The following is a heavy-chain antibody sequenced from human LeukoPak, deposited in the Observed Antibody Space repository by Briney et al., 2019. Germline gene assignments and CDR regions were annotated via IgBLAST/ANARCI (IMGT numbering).Heavy chain of an antibody. CDR2: ISYDGSNK. J-gene: IGHJ6*04. Sequence: GRSLRLSCAASGFTFSSYAMHWVRQAPGKGLEWVAVISYDGSNKYYADSVKGRFTISRDNSKNTLYLQMNSLRAEDTAVYYCARDGDGAAMVRGVIQYYYYYGMDVWGKGTTVTVSS. CDR1: GFTFSSYA. CDR3: ARDGDGAAMVRGVIQYYYYYGMDV. D-gene: IGHD3-10*01. V-gene: IGHV3-30*04.